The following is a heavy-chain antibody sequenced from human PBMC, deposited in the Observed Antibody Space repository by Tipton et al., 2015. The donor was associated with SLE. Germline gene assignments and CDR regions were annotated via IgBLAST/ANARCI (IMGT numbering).Heavy chain of an antibody. J-gene: IGHJ4*02. CDR3: ASHAGDSAAVES. V-gene: IGHV4-34*01. CDR2: INHSGSP. D-gene: IGHD4-17*01. CDR1: AGSFSGYY. Sequence: GLVKPSETLSLTCAVSAGSFSGYYWSWIRQSPVRWLEWIGEINHSGSPNYNPSLKSRVTISVHTLKNQFSLKLTSLTAADTAVYSCASHAGDSAAVESWGQRLLVCVTS.